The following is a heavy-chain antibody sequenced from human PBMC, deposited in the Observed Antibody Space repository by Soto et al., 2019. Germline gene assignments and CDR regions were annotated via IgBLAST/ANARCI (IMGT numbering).Heavy chain of an antibody. Sequence: QVQLAQSGAEVKKPGSSVKVSCKASGGTFRSYAISWVRQAPGQGLEWMGGIIPIFGTANYAQKFQGRVTITADQYTSTAYMELSSLRSEDTAVYYGARAKASVTAPAVYFDYWGQGTLVTVSS. CDR1: GGTFRSYA. V-gene: IGHV1-69*01. CDR3: ARAKASVTAPAVYFDY. CDR2: IIPIFGTA. J-gene: IGHJ4*02. D-gene: IGHD2-21*02.